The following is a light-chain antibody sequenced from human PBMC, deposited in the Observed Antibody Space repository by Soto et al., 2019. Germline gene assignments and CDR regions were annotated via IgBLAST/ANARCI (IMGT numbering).Light chain of an antibody. Sequence: DIVLTQSPATLSLSPGERATLSCRASQSVNSYFAWYKQTPGQAPRLLIYDASNRAPGIPARFSGSGSGTDFTLTIISLEPEDFAVYYCQQRSNCPWTCGQGTKVEIK. J-gene: IGKJ1*01. V-gene: IGKV3-11*01. CDR3: QQRSNCPWT. CDR1: QSVNSY. CDR2: DAS.